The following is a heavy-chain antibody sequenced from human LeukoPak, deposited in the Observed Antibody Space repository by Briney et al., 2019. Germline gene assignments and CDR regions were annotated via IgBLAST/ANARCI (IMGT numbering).Heavy chain of an antibody. V-gene: IGHV1-18*01. CDR3: ARDRYLEYSSSFDY. D-gene: IGHD6-6*01. CDR2: ISAYNGNT. CDR1: GYTFTSYG. J-gene: IGHJ4*02. Sequence: ASVKVSCKASGYTFTSYGISWVRQAPGQGLEWMGWISAYNGNTNYAQKLQGRVTMTTDTSTSTAYMELRSLRSDDTAVYYCARDRYLEYSSSFDYWGQGTQVTVSS.